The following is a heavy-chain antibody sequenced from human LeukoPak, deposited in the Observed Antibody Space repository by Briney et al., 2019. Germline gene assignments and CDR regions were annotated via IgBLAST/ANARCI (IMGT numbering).Heavy chain of an antibody. Sequence: PGGSLRLSCAASGFTFSSYAMSWVRQAPGKGLEWVSAISGSGGSTYYADSVKGRFTISRDNAKNSLYLQMNSLRAEDTAVYYCARRGKATITFDYWGQGTLVTVSS. D-gene: IGHD5-24*01. CDR2: ISGSGGST. V-gene: IGHV3-23*01. CDR3: ARRGKATITFDY. CDR1: GFTFSSYA. J-gene: IGHJ4*02.